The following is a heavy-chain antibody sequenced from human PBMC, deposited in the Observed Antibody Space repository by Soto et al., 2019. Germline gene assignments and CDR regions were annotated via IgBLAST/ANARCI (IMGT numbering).Heavy chain of an antibody. CDR1: GFTFTNAW. CDR2: IRSKTAGGTA. Sequence: LRLSCAASGFTFTNAWMSWVRQAPGKGLEWVGRIRSKTAGGTADYPAPVKGRFTISRDDSKNTLYLQMNSLQTEDTAVYYCTTETADYVSMEPYWGLGTLVTVS. D-gene: IGHD3-16*01. CDR3: TTETADYVSMEPY. V-gene: IGHV3-15*01. J-gene: IGHJ4*02.